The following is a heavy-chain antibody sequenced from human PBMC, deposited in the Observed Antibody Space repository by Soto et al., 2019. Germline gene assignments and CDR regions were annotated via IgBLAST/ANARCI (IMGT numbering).Heavy chain of an antibody. J-gene: IGHJ4*02. D-gene: IGHD5-12*01. CDR1: GDTFSSCA. CDR3: ARDQGRNDGYNLFDY. CDR2: IIPIFGTA. Sequence: GASVKVSCKASGDTFSSCAISWVRQAPGQGLEWMGGIIPIFGTANYAQKFQGRVTITADESTSTAYMEVRSLRSEDTAVYYCARDQGRNDGYNLFDYWGQGTLVTVSS. V-gene: IGHV1-69*13.